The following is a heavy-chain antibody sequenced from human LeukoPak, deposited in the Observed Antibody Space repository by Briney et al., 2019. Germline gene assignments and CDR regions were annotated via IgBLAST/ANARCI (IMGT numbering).Heavy chain of an antibody. Sequence: PGGSLRLSCAASGFTFSSYAINWVRQSPGKGLEWVSAINPSGANTYYADSVKGRFTISRDNSKNTLYLQMSSLRADDTAVYSCAKAGSHSYFDSWGQGTLVTASS. J-gene: IGHJ4*02. D-gene: IGHD1-26*01. CDR1: GFTFSSYA. CDR3: AKAGSHSYFDS. CDR2: INPSGANT. V-gene: IGHV3-23*01.